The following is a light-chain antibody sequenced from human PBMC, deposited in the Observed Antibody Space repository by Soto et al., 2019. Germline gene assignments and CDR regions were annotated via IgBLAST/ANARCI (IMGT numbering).Light chain of an antibody. V-gene: IGLV1-40*01. Sequence: QSALTQPPSVSGAPGQRVTISCTGSSSNIGAPYDVHWYQQLPGSAPKLLIYGNSNRPSGVPDRFSGSKSGTSASLAITGLQAEDEADYYCQSYDRSLSGYVFGTGTKLTVL. CDR1: SSNIGAPYD. J-gene: IGLJ1*01. CDR3: QSYDRSLSGYV. CDR2: GNS.